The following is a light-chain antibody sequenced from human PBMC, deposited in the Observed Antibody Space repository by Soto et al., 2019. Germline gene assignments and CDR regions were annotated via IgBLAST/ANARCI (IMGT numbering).Light chain of an antibody. V-gene: IGLV2-14*01. CDR2: DVS. CDR1: SSDVGGYNY. CDR3: TSYRSSSTPVYV. Sequence: QSALTQPASVSGSPGQSIAISCTGTSSDVGGYNYVSWYQQHPGKAPKLMIYDVSNRPSGVSNRFSGSKSGNTASLTISGLQAEDEADYYCTSYRSSSTPVYVFGTGTKLNVL. J-gene: IGLJ1*01.